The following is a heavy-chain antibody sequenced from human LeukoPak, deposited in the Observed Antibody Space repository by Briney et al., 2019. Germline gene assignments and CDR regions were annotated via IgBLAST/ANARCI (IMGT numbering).Heavy chain of an antibody. CDR1: GYTFTSYD. V-gene: IGHV1-8*01. CDR2: MNPNSGNT. Sequence: ASVKVPCKASGYTFTSYDINWVRQATGQGLEWMGWMNPNSGNTGYAQKFQGRVTMTRNTSISTAYMELSSLRSEDTAVYYCARGGITMVRGDITNLGYYYGMDVWGQGTTVTVSS. J-gene: IGHJ6*02. CDR3: ARGGITMVRGDITNLGYYYGMDV. D-gene: IGHD3-10*01.